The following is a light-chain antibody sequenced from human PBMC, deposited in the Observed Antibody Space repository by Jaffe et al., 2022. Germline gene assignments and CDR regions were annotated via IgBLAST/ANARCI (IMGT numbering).Light chain of an antibody. CDR2: HAS. CDR3: QQYASPYT. Sequence: EIVLTQSPGTLSLSPGERATLSCRASQSVSANFLAWYQQRPGQAPRLLIYHASNRVTGIPERFSGSGSGTDFTLTISRLEPEDFAVYYCQQYASPYTFGQGTKLEIK. V-gene: IGKV3-20*01. J-gene: IGKJ2*01. CDR1: QSVSANF.